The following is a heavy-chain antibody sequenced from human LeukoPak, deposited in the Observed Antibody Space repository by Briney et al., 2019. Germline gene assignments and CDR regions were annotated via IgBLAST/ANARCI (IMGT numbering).Heavy chain of an antibody. CDR2: ISYDGSNK. CDR3: ARDGLAGYDFWSGYSGPLDY. J-gene: IGHJ4*02. D-gene: IGHD3-3*01. V-gene: IGHV3-30*03. Sequence: GRSLRLSCAASGFTFSSYGMHWVRQAPGKGLEWVAVISYDGSNKYYADSVKGRFTISRDNSKNTLYLQMNSLRAEDTAVYYCARDGLAGYDFWSGYSGPLDYWGQGTLVTVSS. CDR1: GFTFSSYG.